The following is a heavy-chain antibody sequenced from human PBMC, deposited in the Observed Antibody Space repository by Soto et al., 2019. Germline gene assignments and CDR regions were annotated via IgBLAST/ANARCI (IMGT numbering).Heavy chain of an antibody. CDR3: ARDGLTLRFLEWLSPGSVYYYYYGMDV. D-gene: IGHD3-3*01. V-gene: IGHV4-39*02. J-gene: IGHJ6*02. CDR2: IYYSGST. CDR1: GGPISSSSYY. Sequence: QLQLQESGPGLVKPSETLSLTCTVSGGPISSSSYYWGWIRQPPGKGLEWIGSIYYSGSTYYNPSLKSRVTISVDTSKNQFSLKLSSVTAADTAVYYCARDGLTLRFLEWLSPGSVYYYYYGMDVWGQGTTVTVSS.